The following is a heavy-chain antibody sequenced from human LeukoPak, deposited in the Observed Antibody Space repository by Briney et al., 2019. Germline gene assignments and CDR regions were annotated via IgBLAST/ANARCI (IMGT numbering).Heavy chain of an antibody. Sequence: GGSLRLSCAASGFTFDDYAMHWVRQAPGKGLEWVSGISWNSGSIGYADSVKGRFTISRDNSKNTLYLQMNSLRAEDTAVYYCAKDVLGDYDSSGYPYYFDYWGQGTLVTVSS. J-gene: IGHJ4*02. CDR2: ISWNSGSI. D-gene: IGHD3-22*01. CDR1: GFTFDDYA. CDR3: AKDVLGDYDSSGYPYYFDY. V-gene: IGHV3-9*01.